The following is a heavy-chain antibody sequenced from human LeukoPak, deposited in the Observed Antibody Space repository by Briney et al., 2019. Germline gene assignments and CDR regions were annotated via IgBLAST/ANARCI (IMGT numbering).Heavy chain of an antibody. CDR2: IKQDGSEK. J-gene: IGHJ4*02. V-gene: IGHV3-7*01. CDR1: GFTFNSYW. D-gene: IGHD1-1*01. CDR3: ATVLPGRPNDN. Sequence: GGSLRLSCAASGFTFNSYWMSWVRQAPGKGLEWVASIKQDGSEKYYVDSMKGRFTISRDNAKNSLYLQLNSLRVEDTAVYYCATVLPGRPNDNWGQGTLVTVSS.